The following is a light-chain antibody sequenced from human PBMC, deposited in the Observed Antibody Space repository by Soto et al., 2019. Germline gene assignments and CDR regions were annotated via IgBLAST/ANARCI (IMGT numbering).Light chain of an antibody. J-gene: IGKJ1*01. CDR3: QQYNNGRT. Sequence: EIVMTQSPATLSVSPGERATLSCRASQSVSSNLAWYQQKPGQAPRLLIYGASTRATGIPARFSGSGSGTEFNLNTSSLHSEDFAVYYCQQYNNGRTFGQGTKVEIK. CDR2: GAS. V-gene: IGKV3-15*01. CDR1: QSVSSN.